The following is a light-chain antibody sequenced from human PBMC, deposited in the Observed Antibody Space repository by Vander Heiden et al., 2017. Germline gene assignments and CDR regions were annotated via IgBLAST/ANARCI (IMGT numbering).Light chain of an antibody. CDR1: SSNIESNT. CDR3: AAWDDSLNGYV. V-gene: IGLV1-44*01. Sequence: QSVLTHPPSASGTPGQRVTISCSGGSSNIESNTVNWYQQVPGTAPKLLIYSNNQRPSGVPDRFSGSKSGTSASLAISGLQSEDEADYYCAAWDDSLNGYVFGTGTKVTVL. J-gene: IGLJ1*01. CDR2: SNN.